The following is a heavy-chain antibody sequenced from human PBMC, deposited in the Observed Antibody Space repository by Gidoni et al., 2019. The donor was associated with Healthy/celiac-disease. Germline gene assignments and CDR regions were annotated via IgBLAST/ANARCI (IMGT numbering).Heavy chain of an antibody. V-gene: IGHV4-59*01. D-gene: IGHD2-15*01. Sequence: QVQLQESGPGLVKPSETLSLTCTVSGGSISSYYWSWIRQPPGKGLEWIGYIYYSGSTNYNPSLKSRVTISVDTSKNQFSLKLSSVTAADTAVYYCARGYCSGGSCLFFDYWGQGTLVTVSS. CDR3: ARGYCSGGSCLFFDY. CDR1: GGSISSYY. J-gene: IGHJ4*02. CDR2: IYYSGST.